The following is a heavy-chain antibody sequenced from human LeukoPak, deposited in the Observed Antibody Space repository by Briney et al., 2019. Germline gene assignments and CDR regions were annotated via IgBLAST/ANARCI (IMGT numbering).Heavy chain of an antibody. Sequence: PSETLSPTCTVSRGSISSSSYYWGWIRQPPGKGLEWIGSIYYSGSTYYNPSLKSRVTISVDTSKTQFSLKLSSVTAGDTAVYYGARREWGDGYNSPPSVYWGEGTLVTPSS. J-gene: IGHJ4*02. CDR1: RGSISSSSYY. V-gene: IGHV4-39*01. CDR2: IYYSGST. D-gene: IGHD5-24*01. CDR3: ARREWGDGYNSPPSVY.